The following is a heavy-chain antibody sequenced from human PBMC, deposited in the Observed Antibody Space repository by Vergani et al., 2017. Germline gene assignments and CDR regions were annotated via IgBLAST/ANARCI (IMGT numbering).Heavy chain of an antibody. CDR1: GFTFGDYY. CDR2: IKRDGTET. J-gene: IGHJ1*01. Sequence: EVHLEESGGGLVQPGGSLRLSCAASGFTFGDYYMAWIRLAQGKGLDWVASIKRDGTETFYVDSVKGRFTISRDNAKTTLYLQMNSLRDEDRGVYYCARISGGSAPYLHYWGQGTLVTVAS. V-gene: IGHV3-7*01. CDR3: ARISGGSAPYLHY. D-gene: IGHD2-15*01.